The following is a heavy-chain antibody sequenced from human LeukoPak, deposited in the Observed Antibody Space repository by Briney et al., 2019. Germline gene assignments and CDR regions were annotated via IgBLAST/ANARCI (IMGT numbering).Heavy chain of an antibody. CDR3: ARVDRVGAASPMAFDI. J-gene: IGHJ3*02. Sequence: SETLSLTCTVSGGSISSYYWNWIRQPPGKGLEWIGSIYYSGSTYYNPSLKSRVTISVDTSKNQFSLKLSSVTAADTAVYYCARVDRVGAASPMAFDIWGQGTMVTVSS. D-gene: IGHD1-26*01. V-gene: IGHV4-59*12. CDR2: IYYSGST. CDR1: GGSISSYY.